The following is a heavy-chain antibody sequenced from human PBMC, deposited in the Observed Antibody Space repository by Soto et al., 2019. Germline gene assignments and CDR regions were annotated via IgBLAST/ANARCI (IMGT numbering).Heavy chain of an antibody. CDR1: GFIFSSYW. Sequence: EVQLVESGGGLVQPGGSLRLSCAASGFIFSSYWMSWVRQAPGKGLEWVANIKQAGSEKYYVDSVKGRCTISRDDAKNSLFLQMNSLRAEDTAVYYCARMGHLDVWGKGTTVTVSS. V-gene: IGHV3-7*01. CDR2: IKQAGSEK. D-gene: IGHD3-16*01. CDR3: ARMGHLDV. J-gene: IGHJ6*04.